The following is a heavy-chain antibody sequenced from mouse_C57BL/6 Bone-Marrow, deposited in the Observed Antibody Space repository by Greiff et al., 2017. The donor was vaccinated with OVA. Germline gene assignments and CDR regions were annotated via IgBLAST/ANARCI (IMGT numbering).Heavy chain of an antibody. V-gene: IGHV5-9-1*02. D-gene: IGHD2-3*01. J-gene: IGHJ1*03. CDR2: ISSGGDYI. CDR1: GFTFSSYA. CDR3: TREAIYDGYHWYFDV. Sequence: DVMLVESGEGLVKPGGSLKLSCAASGFTFSSYAMSWVRQTPEKRLEWVAYISSGGDYIYYADTVKGRFTISRDNARNTLYLQMSSLKSEDTAMYYCTREAIYDGYHWYFDVWGTGTTVTVSS.